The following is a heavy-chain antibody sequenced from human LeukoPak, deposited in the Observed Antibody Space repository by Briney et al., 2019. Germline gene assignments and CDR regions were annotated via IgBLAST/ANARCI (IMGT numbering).Heavy chain of an antibody. CDR3: AREPRCGGDCSSMDV. CDR2: IIPIFGTA. D-gene: IGHD2-21*02. Sequence: SVKVSCKASGGTFSSYAISWVRQAPGQGLEWMGGIIPIFGTANYAQKFQGRVTITADESTSTAYMELSSLRSEDTAVYYCAREPRCGGDCSSMDVWGQGTTVTVSS. CDR1: GGTFSSYA. V-gene: IGHV1-69*13. J-gene: IGHJ6*02.